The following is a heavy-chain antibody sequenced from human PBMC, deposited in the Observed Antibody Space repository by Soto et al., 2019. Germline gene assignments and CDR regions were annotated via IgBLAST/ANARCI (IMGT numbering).Heavy chain of an antibody. Sequence: GGSLRLSCAASGFTFSSYWMHWVRQAPGKGLVWVSRINSDGSSTSYADSVKGRFTISRDNAKNTLYLQMNSLRAEDTAVYYCARYCSGGSCYAGGVRYYYYYMDVWGKGTTVTVSS. CDR3: ARYCSGGSCYAGGVRYYYYYMDV. CDR1: GFTFSSYW. V-gene: IGHV3-74*01. CDR2: INSDGSST. J-gene: IGHJ6*03. D-gene: IGHD2-15*01.